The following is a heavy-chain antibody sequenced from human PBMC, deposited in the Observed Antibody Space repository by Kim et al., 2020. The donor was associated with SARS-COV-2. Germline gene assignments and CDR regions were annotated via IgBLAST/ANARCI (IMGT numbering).Heavy chain of an antibody. CDR2: ISGSGGST. Sequence: GGSLRLSCAASGFTFSSYAMSWVRQAPGKGLEWVSAISGSGGSTYYADSVKGRFTISRDNSKNTLYLQMNSLRAEDTAVYYCAKAPIAVAGRGSHYFDYWGQGTLVTVSS. V-gene: IGHV3-23*01. J-gene: IGHJ4*02. CDR1: GFTFSSYA. D-gene: IGHD6-19*01. CDR3: AKAPIAVAGRGSHYFDY.